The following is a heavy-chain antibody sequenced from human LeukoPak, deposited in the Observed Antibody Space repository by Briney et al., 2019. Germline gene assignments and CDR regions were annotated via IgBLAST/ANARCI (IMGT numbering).Heavy chain of an antibody. J-gene: IGHJ3*02. CDR2: IYTSGST. V-gene: IGHV4-4*09. CDR3: ARKEWELNDAFDI. Sequence: TSETLSLTCTVSGGSISSYYWSWIRQPPGKGLEWIGYIYTSGSTNYNPSLKSRVTISVDTSKNQFSLKLSSVTAADTAVYYCARKEWELNDAFDIWGQGTMVTVSS. CDR1: GGSISSYY. D-gene: IGHD1-26*01.